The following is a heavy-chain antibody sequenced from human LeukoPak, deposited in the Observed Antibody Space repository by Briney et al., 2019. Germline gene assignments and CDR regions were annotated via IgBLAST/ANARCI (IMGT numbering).Heavy chain of an antibody. V-gene: IGHV1-8*01. Sequence: ASVKDSCKASGYTFTSYDINWVRQATGQGLEWMGWMNPNSGNTGYAQKFQGRVTMTRNTSISTAYMELSSLRSEDTAVYYCARGLGITIFYDYWGQGTLVTVSS. CDR2: MNPNSGNT. CDR1: GYTFTSYD. J-gene: IGHJ4*02. D-gene: IGHD3-9*01. CDR3: ARGLGITIFYDY.